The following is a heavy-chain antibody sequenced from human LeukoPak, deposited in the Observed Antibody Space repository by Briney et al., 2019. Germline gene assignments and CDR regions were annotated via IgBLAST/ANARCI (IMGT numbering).Heavy chain of an antibody. Sequence: PSETLSLTCTVSGGSISSYYWSWIRQPPGKGLEWIGYIFYSGSTNYNPSLKSRVSISVDTSKNKFSLKLSSVTAADTAVYYCARSDSSSIFDYWGQGTLVTVSS. D-gene: IGHD6-13*01. V-gene: IGHV4-59*08. CDR1: GGSISSYY. J-gene: IGHJ4*02. CDR2: IFYSGST. CDR3: ARSDSSSIFDY.